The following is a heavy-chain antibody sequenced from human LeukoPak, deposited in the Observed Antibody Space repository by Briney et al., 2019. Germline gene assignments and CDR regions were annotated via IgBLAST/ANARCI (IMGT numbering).Heavy chain of an antibody. CDR1: GFLFSNSW. CDR3: ARQQQQLWYD. J-gene: IGHJ4*02. V-gene: IGHV3-7*04. CDR2: INQDGSAK. Sequence: GGSLRLSCADSGFLFSNSWMAWVRQAPGRGLEWLANINQDGSAKTCVDSVKGRFTISRDNAKNSLYLQMNSLRAEDTAVYFCARQQQQLWYDWGQGTLVTVSS. D-gene: IGHD5-18*01.